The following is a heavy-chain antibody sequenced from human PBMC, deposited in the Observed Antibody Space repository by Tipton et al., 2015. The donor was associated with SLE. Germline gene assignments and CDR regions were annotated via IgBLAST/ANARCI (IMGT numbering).Heavy chain of an antibody. V-gene: IGHV4-39*01. Sequence: TLSLTCTVSGGSISTSSFYWGWIRQPPGKGLEWIGNIHYRGTTYYNPPLKSRVTLSVDTSKNQFSLILSSVTAADTAVYYCARVVTIFGVVHYYGMDVWGQGTTVTVSS. CDR2: IHYRGTT. CDR3: ARVVTIFGVVHYYGMDV. J-gene: IGHJ6*02. CDR1: GGSISTSSFY. D-gene: IGHD3-3*01.